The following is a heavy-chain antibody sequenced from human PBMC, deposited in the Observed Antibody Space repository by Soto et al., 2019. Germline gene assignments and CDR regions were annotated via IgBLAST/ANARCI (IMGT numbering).Heavy chain of an antibody. CDR3: AIDAKYSSRWHPSDY. CDR2: IHTCTGNP. J-gene: IGHJ4*02. Sequence: QVQLVQSGAEVKKPGASVKVYCKSSGYNFTDYGISWVRQAPGQGLKWMGWIHTCTGNPNYAQKIQGRDTMTTDKSTRIAYMELRSLRVDDTAVYYCAIDAKYSSRWHPSDYWGQGTLFPVSS. V-gene: IGHV1-18*01. CDR1: GYNFTDYG. D-gene: IGHD6-19*01.